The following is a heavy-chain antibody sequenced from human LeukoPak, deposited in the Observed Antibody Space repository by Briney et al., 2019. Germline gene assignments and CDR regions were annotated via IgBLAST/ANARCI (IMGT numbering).Heavy chain of an antibody. D-gene: IGHD3-22*01. CDR1: GYTFTSYD. Sequence: ASVKVSCKASGYTFTSYDINWVRQATGQGLEWMGWMNPNSGNTGYAQKFQGRVTTTRNTSISTAYMELSSLRSEDTAVYYCARGYYYDSSGSNWFDPWGQGTLVTVSS. V-gene: IGHV1-8*01. CDR3: ARGYYYDSSGSNWFDP. CDR2: MNPNSGNT. J-gene: IGHJ5*02.